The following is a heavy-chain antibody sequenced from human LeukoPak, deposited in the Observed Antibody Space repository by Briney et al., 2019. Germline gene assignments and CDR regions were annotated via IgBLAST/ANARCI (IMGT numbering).Heavy chain of an antibody. CDR1: GGSISSYY. J-gene: IGHJ5*02. V-gene: IGHV4-4*07. CDR2: IYTSGST. Sequence: SETLSLTCTVSGGSISSYYWSWIRQPAGKGLEWIGRIYTSGSTNYNPSLKSRVTMSVDTSKNQFSLKLSSVTAADTAVYYCARQPRYCSGGSCYTPPYNWFDPWGQGTLVTVSS. CDR3: ARQPRYCSGGSCYTPPYNWFDP. D-gene: IGHD2-15*01.